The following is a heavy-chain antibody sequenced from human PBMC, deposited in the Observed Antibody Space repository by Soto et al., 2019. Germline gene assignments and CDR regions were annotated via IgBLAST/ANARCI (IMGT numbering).Heavy chain of an antibody. D-gene: IGHD3-22*01. V-gene: IGHV4-30-4*07. CDR2: IYYSGST. CDR1: GGSISSGGYS. Sequence: SETLSLTCAVSGGSISSGGYSWSWIRQPPGKGLEWIGYIYYSGSTYYNPSLKSRVTISVDTSKNQFSLKLSSVTAAHTAVYYFSIFFRYYDSSGLLLQEAFDIWGQGTMVTVSS. J-gene: IGHJ3*02. CDR3: SIFFRYYDSSGLLLQEAFDI.